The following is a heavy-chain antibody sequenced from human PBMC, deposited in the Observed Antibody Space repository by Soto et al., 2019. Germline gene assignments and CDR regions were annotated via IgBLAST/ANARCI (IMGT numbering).Heavy chain of an antibody. J-gene: IGHJ5*02. CDR1: GGTFSSYA. CDR2: IIPIFGTA. Sequence: QVQLVQSGAEVKKPGSSVKVSCKASGGTFSSYAISWVRQAPGQGLEWMGGIIPIFGTANYAQKFQGRVTITADESTSTAYMELSSLRSADTAVYYCARGGTYYDGSSGYYYSSWGQGTLVTVSS. D-gene: IGHD3-22*01. CDR3: ARGGTYYDGSSGYYYSS. V-gene: IGHV1-69*01.